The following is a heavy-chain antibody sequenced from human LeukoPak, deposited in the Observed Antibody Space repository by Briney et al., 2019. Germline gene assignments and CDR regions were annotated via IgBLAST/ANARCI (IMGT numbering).Heavy chain of an antibody. CDR1: GGSISSYY. Sequence: PSETLSLTCTVSGGSISSYYWSWIRQPPGKGLEWIGYIYYSGSTNYNPSLKSRVTISVDPSKNQFSLKLSSVTAADTAVYYCARDSGYSTPYLFDYWSQGTLVTVSS. CDR2: IYYSGST. D-gene: IGHD5-12*01. J-gene: IGHJ4*02. CDR3: ARDSGYSTPYLFDY. V-gene: IGHV4-59*01.